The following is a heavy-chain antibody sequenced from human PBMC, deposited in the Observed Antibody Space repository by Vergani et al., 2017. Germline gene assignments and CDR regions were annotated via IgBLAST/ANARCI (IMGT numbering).Heavy chain of an antibody. CDR2: ISNDGSKK. CDR3: AKAGSVTSGSLQYNFYMDV. J-gene: IGHJ6*03. Sequence: QVQLAESGGGRVQPGRSLRRSCAASGFSFSSHAIHWVRQAPGKGLEWVAVISNDGSKKYYADSVKGRFTISRDNSKNTLDLQMNSLRTQDTAVYYCAKAGSVTSGSLQYNFYMDVWGKGTTVTVS. V-gene: IGHV3-30*18. D-gene: IGHD3-10*01. CDR1: GFSFSSHA.